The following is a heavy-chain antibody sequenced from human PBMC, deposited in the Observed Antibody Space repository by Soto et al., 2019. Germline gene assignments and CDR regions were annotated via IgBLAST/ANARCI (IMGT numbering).Heavy chain of an antibody. D-gene: IGHD6-13*01. Sequence: QVQLVQSGAEVKKPGASVKVSCNASGYIFTNYYINWVRQTPGKGLEWMAIINPLPTSGSTTYSQECQGRVTVTRDKSTSTVYMELNSLRSDDTAIYYCASDLAAAAYWGQGTLVTVST. CDR2: INPLPTSGST. J-gene: IGHJ4*02. CDR3: ASDLAAAAY. CDR1: GYIFTNYY. V-gene: IGHV1-46*01.